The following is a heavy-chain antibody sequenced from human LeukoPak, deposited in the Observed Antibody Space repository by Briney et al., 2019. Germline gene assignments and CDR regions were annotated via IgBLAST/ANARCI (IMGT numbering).Heavy chain of an antibody. CDR3: ARDQGTIAAGGTKGRFDY. D-gene: IGHD6-13*01. J-gene: IGHJ4*02. V-gene: IGHV3-30*03. Sequence: GRSLRLSCAASGFTFSSYGMHWVRQAPGKGLEWVAVISYDGSNKYYADSVKGRFTLSRDNSKNTLYLQMNSLRAEDTGVYYCARDQGTIAAGGTKGRFDYWGQGTLVTVSS. CDR2: ISYDGSNK. CDR1: GFTFSSYG.